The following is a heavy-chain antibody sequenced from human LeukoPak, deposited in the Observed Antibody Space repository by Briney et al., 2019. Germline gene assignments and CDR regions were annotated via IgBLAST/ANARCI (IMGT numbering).Heavy chain of an antibody. CDR1: GFTFSSYW. CDR3: ARENGDFWSGYYAPDY. Sequence: PGGSLRLSCAASGFTFSSYWMSWVRQAPGKGLEWVANIKQDGSEKYYVDSVKGRFTISRDNAKNPLYLQMNSLRAEDTAVYYCARENGDFWSGYYAPDYWGQGTLVTVSS. V-gene: IGHV3-7*03. D-gene: IGHD3-3*01. J-gene: IGHJ4*02. CDR2: IKQDGSEK.